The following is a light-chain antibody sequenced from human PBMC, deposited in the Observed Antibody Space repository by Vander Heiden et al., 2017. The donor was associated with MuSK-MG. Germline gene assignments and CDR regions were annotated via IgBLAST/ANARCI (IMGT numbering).Light chain of an antibody. CDR3: QQYKNLLT. V-gene: IGKV1-33*01. CDR2: DVS. J-gene: IGKJ4*01. Sequence: LQMTQSPSSLSASVGDRVTITCQASQDISKFLNWYQHKPGKAPKLLIYDVSNLETGVPSWFSGSGSGTDFTFTISSLQGEDIATYYCQQYKNLLTFGGGTKVEIK. CDR1: QDISKF.